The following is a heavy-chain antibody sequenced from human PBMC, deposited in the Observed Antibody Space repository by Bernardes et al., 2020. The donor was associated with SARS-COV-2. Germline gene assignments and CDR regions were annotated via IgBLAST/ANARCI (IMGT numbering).Heavy chain of an antibody. V-gene: IGHV3-30*04. J-gene: IGHJ4*02. CDR3: ARSDRMYFLGYYFDY. Sequence: GGSLRLSCGASGFTFSSYAMHWVRQAPGKGLEWVAVLSYDEKNKYYADSVKGRFTISRDNSKNTLYLQMNSLRAEDTAVYYCARSDRMYFLGYYFDYWGQGTLVTVSS. CDR2: LSYDEKNK. CDR1: GFTFSSYA. D-gene: IGHD2-15*01.